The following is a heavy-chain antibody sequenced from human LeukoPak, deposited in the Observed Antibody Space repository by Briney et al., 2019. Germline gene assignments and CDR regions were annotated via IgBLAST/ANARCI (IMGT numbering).Heavy chain of an antibody. CDR3: ARYISSWYWFDP. Sequence: SETLSLTCTVSGGSISSYYWSWFRQPPGKGLEWIGYIHYSGSTDYNTSLKSRVTMSVDTSKNQFSLKLSSVTAADTAVYYCARYISSWYWFDPWGQGTLVTVSS. CDR2: IHYSGST. CDR1: GGSISSYY. V-gene: IGHV4-59*08. J-gene: IGHJ5*02. D-gene: IGHD6-13*01.